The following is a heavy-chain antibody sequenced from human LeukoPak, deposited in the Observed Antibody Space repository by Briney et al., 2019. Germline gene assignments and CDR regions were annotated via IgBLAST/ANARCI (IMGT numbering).Heavy chain of an antibody. CDR2: IYSSGST. CDR1: GGSISSYY. V-gene: IGHV4-4*09. J-gene: IGHJ6*03. D-gene: IGHD6-13*01. CDR3: AYTAADYYSYYYYYMDV. Sequence: SETLSLTCSVSGGSISSYYWSWIRQPPGKGLEWIGYIYSSGSTNYNPSLKSRVTISGDTSKNQFTLKLTSVTAADTAVYYCAYTAADYYSYYYYYMDVWGKGTTVTVSS.